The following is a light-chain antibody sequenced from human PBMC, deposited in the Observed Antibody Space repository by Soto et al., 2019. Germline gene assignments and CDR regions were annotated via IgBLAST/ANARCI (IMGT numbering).Light chain of an antibody. CDR3: QRYDSVPPT. V-gene: IGKV1-33*01. CDR1: HDIKKY. J-gene: IGKJ5*01. Sequence: DLQMTQSPSSLSASVGDRVTITCQASHDIKKYLNWYQEKPGKAPKLLIFDASNLQTGVPSRFSGSGSGTHFTFTISSLQPEDIATYYCQRYDSVPPTFGQGTRLDIK. CDR2: DAS.